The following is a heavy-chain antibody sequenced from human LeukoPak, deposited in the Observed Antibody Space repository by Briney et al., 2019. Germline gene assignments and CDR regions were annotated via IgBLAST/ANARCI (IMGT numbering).Heavy chain of an antibody. CDR2: INHSGST. V-gene: IGHV4-34*01. CDR1: GGSFSGYY. J-gene: IGHJ6*03. Sequence: SETLSLTCAVYGGSFSGYYWSWIRQPPGKGLEWIGEINHSGSTNYNPYLKGRVTISVDTSKNQFSLKLSSVTAADTAVYYCARVWNYYYYYMDVWGKGTTVTVSS. CDR3: ARVWNYYYYYMDV. D-gene: IGHD2-21*01.